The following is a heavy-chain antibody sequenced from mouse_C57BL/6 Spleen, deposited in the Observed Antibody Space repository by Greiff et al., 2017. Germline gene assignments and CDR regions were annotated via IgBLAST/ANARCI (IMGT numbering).Heavy chain of an antibody. CDR2: INPYNGGT. D-gene: IGHD3-3*01. V-gene: IGHV1-19*01. Sequence: VQLQQSGPVLVKPGASVKMSCKASGYTFTDYYMNWVKQSHGKSLEWIGVINPYNGGTSYNQKFKGKATLTVDKSSSTAYMELNSLTSEDSAGDYCARGKLGWAFDDWGKGTTLTVSS. CDR1: GYTFTDYY. CDR3: ARGKLGWAFDD. J-gene: IGHJ2*01.